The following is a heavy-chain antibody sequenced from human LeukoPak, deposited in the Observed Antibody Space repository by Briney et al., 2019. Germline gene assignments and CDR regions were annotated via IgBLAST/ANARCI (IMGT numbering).Heavy chain of an antibody. V-gene: IGHV3-21*01. J-gene: IGHJ6*03. Sequence: GGPLRLSCTVSGFTFSNYNMNWVRQAPGQALEWVSSITSDSRYMYYGDSVKGRFTISRDNAKSSLFLQMDSLRDEDTAVYYCARDPYSGTYGHLYYYYMDIWGKGTTVTVSS. CDR3: ARDPYSGTYGHLYYYYMDI. CDR1: GFTFSNYN. D-gene: IGHD1-26*01. CDR2: ITSDSRYM.